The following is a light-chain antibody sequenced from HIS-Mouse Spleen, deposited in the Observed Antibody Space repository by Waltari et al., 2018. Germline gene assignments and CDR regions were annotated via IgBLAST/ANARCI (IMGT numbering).Light chain of an antibody. V-gene: IGLV2-23*01. CDR1: SSDFGGYNL. J-gene: IGLJ2*01. CDR2: EGS. Sequence: QSALTQPASVSGSPGQSITISCTGTSSDFGGYNLVSWYQQHPGKAPKLMIYEGSKRPSGVSNRFSGSKSGNTASLTISGLQAEDEADYYCCSYAGSSTVVFGGGTKLTVL. CDR3: CSYAGSSTVV.